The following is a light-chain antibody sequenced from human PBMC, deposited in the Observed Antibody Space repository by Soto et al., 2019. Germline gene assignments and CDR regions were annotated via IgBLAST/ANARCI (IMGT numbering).Light chain of an antibody. V-gene: IGLV2-14*03. CDR2: DVS. J-gene: IGLJ2*01. CDR3: SSYTSSSTLV. CDR1: SSDVGGYNF. Sequence: QSVLTQPASVSGSPGQSITISCAGTSSDVGGYNFVSWYQHHPGKVPKLMIYDVSNRPSGVSNRFSGSKSGNTASLTISGLQAEDEADYYCSSYTSSSTLVFGGGTNSPS.